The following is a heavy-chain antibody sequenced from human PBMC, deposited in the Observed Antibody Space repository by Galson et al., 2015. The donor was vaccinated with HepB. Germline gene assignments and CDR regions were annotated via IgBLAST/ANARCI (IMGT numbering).Heavy chain of an antibody. CDR2: INPNSGGT. J-gene: IGHJ4*02. Sequence: SVKVSCKASGYTFTGYYMHWVRQAPGQGLEWMGRINPNSGGTNYAQKFQGRVTMTRDTSISTAYMELSRLRSDDTAVYYCATFIAVAGPSAYFDYWGQGTLVTVSS. CDR3: ATFIAVAGPSAYFDY. CDR1: GYTFTGYY. D-gene: IGHD6-19*01. V-gene: IGHV1-2*06.